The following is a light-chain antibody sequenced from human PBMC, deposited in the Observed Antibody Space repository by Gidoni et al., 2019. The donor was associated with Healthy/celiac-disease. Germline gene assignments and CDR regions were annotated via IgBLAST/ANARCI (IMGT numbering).Light chain of an antibody. CDR1: QSISSY. J-gene: IGKJ1*01. CDR2: AAS. V-gene: IGKV1-39*01. Sequence: DIQMTQSPSSLSASVGDRVTITCRASQSISSYFNWYQQKPGKAPKLLIYAASSLQSGVPSRFSGSGSGTDFTLTISSLQPEDFATYYCQQSDSTPPGTFGQGTKVEIK. CDR3: QQSDSTPPGT.